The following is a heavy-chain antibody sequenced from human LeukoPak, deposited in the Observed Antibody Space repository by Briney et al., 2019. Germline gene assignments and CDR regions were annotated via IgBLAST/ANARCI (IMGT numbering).Heavy chain of an antibody. CDR1: GXTFKKYA. CDR2: FNSNGGRT. D-gene: IGHD3-22*01. V-gene: IGHV3-64D*09. J-gene: IGHJ4*02. CDR3: VKDLYYDNSGYYSGAFDY. Sequence: GGSLRLSCSASGXTFKKYAMHWVRQAPGKGLEYVSAFNSNGGRTYYADSVKGRFTISRDNSTNTLYLQMSSLRVDDTAVYYCVKDLYYDNSGYYSGAFDYWGQGTLVTVSS.